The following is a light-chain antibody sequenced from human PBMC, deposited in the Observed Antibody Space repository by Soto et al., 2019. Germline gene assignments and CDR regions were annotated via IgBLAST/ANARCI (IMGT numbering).Light chain of an antibody. CDR2: DVS. Sequence: QSALTQPRSVSGSPGQSVTISCTGTSSVVGGYNYVSWYQQHPGKAPKLMIFDVSKRPSGVPDSFSGSKSANTASLTISGLQAEYEADYYCCSYAGSYTYVFGTGTNVTVL. V-gene: IGLV2-11*01. CDR3: CSYAGSYTYV. CDR1: SSVVGGYNY. J-gene: IGLJ1*01.